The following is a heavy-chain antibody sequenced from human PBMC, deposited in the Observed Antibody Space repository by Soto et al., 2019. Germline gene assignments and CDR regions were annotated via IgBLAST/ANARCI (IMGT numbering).Heavy chain of an antibody. V-gene: IGHV3-30*04. CDR3: ARDGSYYDVLTEHSFAV. CDR2: ISDDGTNK. CDR1: GFTFSSYA. J-gene: IGHJ4*02. Sequence: QVQLVESGGGVVQPGRSLRLSCAASGFTFSSYAMHWVRQAPGKGLELVAVISDDGTNKDYADSVKGRFTISRDKSKSTLDRQMDSLRPEDTAVYYCARDGSYYDVLTEHSFAVWGQGTLVSVSA. D-gene: IGHD3-9*01.